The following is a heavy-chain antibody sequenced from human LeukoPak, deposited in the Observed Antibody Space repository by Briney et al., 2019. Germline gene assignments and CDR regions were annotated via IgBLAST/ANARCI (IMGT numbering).Heavy chain of an antibody. V-gene: IGHV1-2*02. J-gene: IGHJ6*03. CDR3: ARDACSSTSCSPYYYYYMDV. CDR2: MNPSTGVT. CDR1: KYTFTNYY. Sequence: ASVKVSCKASKYTFTNYYIHWVRQAPGQGLEWMGWMNPSTGVTNYAQNFQGRVTMTRDTSISTAYMELSRLRSDDTAVYYCARDACSSTSCSPYYYYYMDVWGKGTTVTISS. D-gene: IGHD2-2*01.